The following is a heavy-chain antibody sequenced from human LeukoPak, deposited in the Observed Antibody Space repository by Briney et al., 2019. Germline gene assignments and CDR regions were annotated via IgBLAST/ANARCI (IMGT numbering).Heavy chain of an antibody. Sequence: GESLKISCQSFGDSFANYWIGWVRQMPGKGLEWMGIIYFADFPVKYSPPFQGQVTISADKSISTAYLQWSSLRASDTAMYYCARARNGDYMWDYWGQGTLVTVSS. V-gene: IGHV5-51*01. J-gene: IGHJ4*02. D-gene: IGHD4-17*01. CDR2: IYFADFPV. CDR1: GDSFANYW. CDR3: ARARNGDYMWDY.